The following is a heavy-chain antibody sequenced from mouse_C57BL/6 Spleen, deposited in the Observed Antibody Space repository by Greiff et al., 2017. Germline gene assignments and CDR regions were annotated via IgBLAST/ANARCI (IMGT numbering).Heavy chain of an antibody. CDR1: GFNIKDYY. V-gene: IGHV14-2*01. D-gene: IGHD1-1*01. J-gene: IGHJ1*03. CDR3: AVYYYGSSYDWYFDV. CDR2: IDPEDGET. Sequence: EVKLVESGAELVKPGASVKLSCTASGFNIKDYYMHWVKQRTEQGLEWIGRIDPEDGETKYAPKFQGKATITADTSSNTAYLQLSSLTSEDTAVYYCAVYYYGSSYDWYFDVWGTGTTVTVSS.